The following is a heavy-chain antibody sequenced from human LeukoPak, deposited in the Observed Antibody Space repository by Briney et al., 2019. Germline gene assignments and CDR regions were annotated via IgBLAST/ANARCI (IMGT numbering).Heavy chain of an antibody. V-gene: IGHV4-31*03. Sequence: SETLSLTCTVSGGSISSGSYYWSWIRQHPGKGLEWIGYISYSGSTYYNPSLKSRVTISVDTSKNQFSLKLTSVTAADTAVYYCARDSGYSYGPPDYWGQGTLVTVSS. CDR1: GGSISSGSYY. J-gene: IGHJ4*02. CDR2: ISYSGST. D-gene: IGHD5-18*01. CDR3: ARDSGYSYGPPDY.